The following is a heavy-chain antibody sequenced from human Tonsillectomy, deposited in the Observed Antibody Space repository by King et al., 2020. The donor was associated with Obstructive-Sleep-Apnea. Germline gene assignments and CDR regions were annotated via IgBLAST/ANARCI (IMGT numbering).Heavy chain of an antibody. CDR3: ARRKCAWFFVT. J-gene: IGHJ2*01. CDR2: IYPGDSDT. Sequence: QLVQSGAEVKKPGESLKISCKVSGYSFTTYWIGWVRQRPGKGLEWMGIIYPGDSDTRYSPSFQGQVTISADTSISTAYLQWRSLKASDTAIYYGARRKCAWFFVTWGPGHLVTVSP. V-gene: IGHV5-51*01. CDR1: GYSFTTYW.